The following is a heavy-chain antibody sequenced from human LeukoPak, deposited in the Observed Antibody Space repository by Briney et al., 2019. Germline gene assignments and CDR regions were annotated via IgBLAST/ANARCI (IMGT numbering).Heavy chain of an antibody. CDR2: INPNSGGT. D-gene: IGHD2-2*01. CDR1: GYTFTGYY. V-gene: IGHV1-2*02. J-gene: IGHJ4*02. CDR3: ARVGQLLFLVDY. Sequence: ASVKVSCKASGYTFTGYYMHWVRQAPGQGLEWMGWINPNSGGTNYAQKFQGRVTMYRDTSISTAYMELSRLRSDDTAVYYCARVGQLLFLVDYWGQGTLVTVSS.